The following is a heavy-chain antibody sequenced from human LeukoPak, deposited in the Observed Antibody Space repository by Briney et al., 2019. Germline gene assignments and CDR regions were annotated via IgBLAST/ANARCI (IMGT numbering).Heavy chain of an antibody. V-gene: IGHV3-48*01. Sequence: GGSLRLSCAASGFTFSTYSMNWVRQAPGKGLEWVSYISSSSSTIYYADSVKGRFTISRDNAKNSLYLQMNSLRAEDTAVYYCARGSTYYDSSGQVPFGYWGQGTLVTVSS. D-gene: IGHD3-22*01. CDR1: GFTFSTYS. J-gene: IGHJ4*02. CDR3: ARGSTYYDSSGQVPFGY. CDR2: ISSSSSTI.